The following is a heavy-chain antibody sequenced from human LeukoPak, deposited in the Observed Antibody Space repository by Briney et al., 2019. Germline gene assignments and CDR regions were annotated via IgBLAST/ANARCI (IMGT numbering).Heavy chain of an antibody. CDR2: ICDSGST. D-gene: IGHD3-16*01. CDR3: ARGRRLSV. J-gene: IGHJ4*02. Sequence: SETLSLTCTVSGGSIRSSYYYWGWIRQPPGKGLEWIGSICDSGSTYYNPSLKSRVTISVDTSKNQFSLKLNSVTVADTAVYYCARGRRLSVWGQGTLVTVSS. CDR1: GGSIRSSYYY. V-gene: IGHV4-39*01.